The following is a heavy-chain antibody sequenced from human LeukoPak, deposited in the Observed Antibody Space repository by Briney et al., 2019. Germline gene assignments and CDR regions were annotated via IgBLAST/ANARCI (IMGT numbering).Heavy chain of an antibody. D-gene: IGHD3-22*01. CDR2: IYSSGST. J-gene: IGHJ4*02. Sequence: GGSLRLSCAASGFTVSSNYMSWVRQAPGKGLEWVSAIYSSGSTYYAASVKGRFTISRDNSKNTLYLQMNSLRAEDTAVYYCARERVYSSGYSFDYWGQGTLVTVSS. CDR3: ARERVYSSGYSFDY. CDR1: GFTVSSNY. V-gene: IGHV3-53*01.